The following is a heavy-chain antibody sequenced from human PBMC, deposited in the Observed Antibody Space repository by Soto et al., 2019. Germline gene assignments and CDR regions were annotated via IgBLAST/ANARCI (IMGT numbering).Heavy chain of an antibody. V-gene: IGHV3-13*01. J-gene: IGHJ6*02. Sequence: GGSLRLSCAASGFTFSSYDMHWVRQATGKGLEWVSAIGTAGDTYYPGSVKGRFTISRENAKNSLYLQMNSLRAGDTAVYYCAREYYYGSGTRAYGMDVWGQGTTVTVSS. D-gene: IGHD3-10*01. CDR3: AREYYYGSGTRAYGMDV. CDR1: GFTFSSYD. CDR2: IGTAGDT.